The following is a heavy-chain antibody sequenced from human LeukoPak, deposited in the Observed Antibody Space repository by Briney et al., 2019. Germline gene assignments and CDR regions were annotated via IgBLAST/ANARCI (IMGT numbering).Heavy chain of an antibody. V-gene: IGHV1-2*02. D-gene: IGHD2-15*01. Sequence: ASVKVSCKASGYTFTGYYMHWVRQAPGPGLEWMGWINPNSGGTNYAQKFQGSVTITRDTSISTAYMELSSLRSDDTAVYYCARTPLHSDLGAFDIWGQGTMVTISS. J-gene: IGHJ3*02. CDR3: ARTPLHSDLGAFDI. CDR2: INPNSGGT. CDR1: GYTFTGYY.